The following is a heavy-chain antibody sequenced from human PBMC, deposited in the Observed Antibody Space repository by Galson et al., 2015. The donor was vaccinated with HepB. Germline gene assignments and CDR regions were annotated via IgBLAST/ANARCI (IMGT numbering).Heavy chain of an antibody. CDR3: ARENLSGLDV. Sequence: SLRLSCAASGFTFSPYNMTWVRQAPGKGLEWVSFFSSSGKIISYAGSVRGRFTISRDIAKNSLYMQMNSLRAEDTAVYYRARENLSGLDVWGQGTTVTVSS. J-gene: IGHJ6*02. CDR2: FSSSGKII. CDR1: GFTFSPYN. V-gene: IGHV3-48*01.